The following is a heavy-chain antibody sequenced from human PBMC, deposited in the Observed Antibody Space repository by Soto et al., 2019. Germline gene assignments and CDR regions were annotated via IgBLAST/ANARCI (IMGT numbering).Heavy chain of an antibody. CDR2: ISGSGGST. V-gene: IGHV3-23*01. CDR3: AKSPLHIVVVPAAIHFDY. CDR1: GFTFSSYA. D-gene: IGHD2-2*02. Sequence: VQLLESGGGLVQPGGSLRLSCAASGFTFSSYAMSWVRQAPGKGLEWVSAISGSGGSTYYADSVKGRFTISRDNSKNTLYLQMNSLRAEDTAVYYCAKSPLHIVVVPAAIHFDYWGQGTLVTVSS. J-gene: IGHJ4*02.